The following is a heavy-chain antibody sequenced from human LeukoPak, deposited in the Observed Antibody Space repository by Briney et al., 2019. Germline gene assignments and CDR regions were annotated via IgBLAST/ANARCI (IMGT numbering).Heavy chain of an antibody. J-gene: IGHJ6*02. Sequence: GGSLRLSCAASGFTFSSYAMSWVRQAPGKGLEWVSAISGSGGSTDYADSVKGRYTISRDNTKNTLYPQMNSLRAEDTAVYYCAKEAGSHYDYYKFYGMDVWGQGTAVTVSS. CDR3: AKEAGSHYDYYKFYGMDV. CDR2: ISGSGGST. V-gene: IGHV3-23*01. D-gene: IGHD1-26*01. CDR1: GFTFSSYA.